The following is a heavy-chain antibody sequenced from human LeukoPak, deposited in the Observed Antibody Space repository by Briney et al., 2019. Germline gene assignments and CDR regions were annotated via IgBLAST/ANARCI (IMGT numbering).Heavy chain of an antibody. D-gene: IGHD3-10*01. CDR1: GGSISSGSYY. CDR2: IYTSGRT. J-gene: IGHJ3*02. Sequence: PSETLSLTCTVSGGSISSGSYYWGWIRQPAGKGLEWLGRIYTSGRTNYNPSLKSRVTISVDTSKNQFSLQLSSVTAADTAVYYCARVPLSRITMVRGAFDIWGQGTMVTVSS. V-gene: IGHV4-61*02. CDR3: ARVPLSRITMVRGAFDI.